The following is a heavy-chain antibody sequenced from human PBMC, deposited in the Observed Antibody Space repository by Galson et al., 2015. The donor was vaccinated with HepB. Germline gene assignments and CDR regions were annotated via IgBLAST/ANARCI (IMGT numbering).Heavy chain of an antibody. D-gene: IGHD3/OR15-3a*01. CDR2: IYHRGNT. V-gene: IGHV4-39*02. J-gene: IGHJ4*02. CDR1: GDSISNSNSY. CDR3: ARDRYCHNLDAEY. Sequence: SETLSLTCTVSGDSISNSNSYWAWIRQPPGKGLEWIATIYHRGNTYYNPSLQHRVTISIDTSRNEFYLKVNSVTAADTALYYCARDRYCHNLDAEYWGQGTLVTVSS.